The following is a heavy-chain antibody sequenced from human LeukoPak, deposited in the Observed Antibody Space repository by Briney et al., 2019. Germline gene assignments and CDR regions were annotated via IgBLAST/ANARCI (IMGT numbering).Heavy chain of an antibody. V-gene: IGHV3-21*01. D-gene: IGHD3-10*02. CDR2: ISSSSGYI. Sequence: PGGSLRLSCAASGFTFSSYSMNWVRQAPGTGLEWDSSISSSSGYIYYADSVKGRFTISRDNAKNSLYLQMNSLRAEDTAVYYCAELGITMIGGVWGKGTTVTISS. CDR3: AELGITMIGGV. CDR1: GFTFSSYS. J-gene: IGHJ6*04.